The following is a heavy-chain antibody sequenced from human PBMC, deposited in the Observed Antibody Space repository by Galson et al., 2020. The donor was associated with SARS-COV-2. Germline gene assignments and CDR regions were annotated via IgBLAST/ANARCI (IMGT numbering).Heavy chain of an antibody. D-gene: IGHD1-1*01. J-gene: IGHJ5*02. CDR2: IYYSGGT. CDR1: GGSISSHY. CDR3: ARVGGNDGWNWFDP. Sequence: SETLSLTCTVSGGSISSHYWSWIRQPPGKGLEWIGYIYYSGGTKYNPSLKSRVSMSVDTSENQFSLKLNSVTAADTAVYYCARVGGNDGWNWFDPWGQGTLVTVSS. V-gene: IGHV4-59*11.